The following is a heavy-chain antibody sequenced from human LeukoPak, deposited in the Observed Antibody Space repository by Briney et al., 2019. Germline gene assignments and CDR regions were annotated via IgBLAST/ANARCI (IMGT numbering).Heavy chain of an antibody. CDR2: IRYDGSNK. Sequence: GGSLRLSCAASGFTFSSYGMHWVRQAPGKGLEWVAFIRYDGSNKYYADSVKGRFTISRDNSKNTLYLQMNSLRAEDTAVYYCAKDEDTAINPLGYWGQGTLVTVSS. J-gene: IGHJ4*02. V-gene: IGHV3-30*02. CDR1: GFTFSSYG. CDR3: AKDEDTAINPLGY. D-gene: IGHD5-18*01.